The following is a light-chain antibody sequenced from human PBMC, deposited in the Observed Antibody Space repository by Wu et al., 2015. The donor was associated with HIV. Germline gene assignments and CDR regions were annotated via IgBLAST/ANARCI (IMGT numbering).Light chain of an antibody. Sequence: DIQMTQSPPSLSASVGDRVTITCRASQSISTYLNWYQVKQGKAPRLLIYDASSLQSGVSSRFSGSGSGTDFTLSISALQPEDFAIYYCQQSYSIPFTFGGGIKL. V-gene: IGKV1-39*01. CDR1: QSISTY. CDR2: DAS. CDR3: QQSYSIPFT. J-gene: IGKJ4*01.